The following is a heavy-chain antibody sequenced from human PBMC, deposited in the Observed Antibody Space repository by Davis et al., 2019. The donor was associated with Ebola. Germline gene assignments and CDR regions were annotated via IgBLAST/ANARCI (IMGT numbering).Heavy chain of an antibody. D-gene: IGHD2-21*02. Sequence: ASVKVSCKASGYTFTSYAMHWVRQAPGQRLEWMGWINVGNGNTKYSQKFQGRVTITRDTSASTAYMELSSLRSEDTAVYYCARGLRSLPFYWGQGTLVTVSS. CDR1: GYTFTSYA. CDR2: INVGNGNT. V-gene: IGHV1-3*01. J-gene: IGHJ4*02. CDR3: ARGLRSLPFY.